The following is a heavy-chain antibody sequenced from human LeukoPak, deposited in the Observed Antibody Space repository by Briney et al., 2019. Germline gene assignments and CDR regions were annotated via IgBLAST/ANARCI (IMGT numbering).Heavy chain of an antibody. CDR2: IKQDGSKK. CDR1: GFTFSSYW. V-gene: IGHV3-7*03. Sequence: HSGGSLRLSCAASGFTFSSYWMTWVRQAPGKGLEWVANIKQDGSKKSYVDSVKGRLTISRDNAKNSLYLQMNSLRADDTGVYYCASQPAAADVDYWGQGTLVTVSS. CDR3: ASQPAAADVDY. J-gene: IGHJ4*02. D-gene: IGHD2-2*01.